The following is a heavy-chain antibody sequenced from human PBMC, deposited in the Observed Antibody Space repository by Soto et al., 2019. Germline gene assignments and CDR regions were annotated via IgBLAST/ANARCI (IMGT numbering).Heavy chain of an antibody. V-gene: IGHV1-69*12. Sequence: QVQLVQSGAEVKKPGSSVKVSCKVSGGTFSNYAIDWVRLAPGHGLEWMGGIVPIFGTTYYTQKFQGRATIIADDSTTTAYLEMCSLRSEDTAIYYCARVEAVAGLYNSHGLDVWGQGTAVTVSS. CDR1: GGTFSNYA. D-gene: IGHD6-19*01. CDR3: ARVEAVAGLYNSHGLDV. CDR2: IVPIFGTT. J-gene: IGHJ6*02.